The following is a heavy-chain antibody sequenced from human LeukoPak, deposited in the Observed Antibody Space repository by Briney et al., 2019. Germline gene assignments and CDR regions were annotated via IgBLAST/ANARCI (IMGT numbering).Heavy chain of an antibody. CDR2: IYYTGTT. V-gene: IGHV4-59*12. Sequence: PSETLSLTCTVSGGSISSYYWSWIRQPPGKGLEWIGYIYYTGTTNYNPSLKSRVTISVDTSKNQFSLKLSSVTAADTAVYYCARGRNIVVVPAAIPRRAYYGMDVWGQGTTVTVSS. CDR1: GGSISSYY. J-gene: IGHJ6*02. D-gene: IGHD2-2*01. CDR3: ARGRNIVVVPAAIPRRAYYGMDV.